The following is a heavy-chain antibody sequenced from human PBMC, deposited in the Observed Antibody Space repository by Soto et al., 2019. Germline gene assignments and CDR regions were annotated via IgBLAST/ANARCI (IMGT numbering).Heavy chain of an antibody. CDR3: ARNEQLVPDAFDI. Sequence: WASVKVSCKASGGTFSSYAISWVRQAPGQGLEWMGGIIPIFGTANYAQKFQGRVTITADESTSTAYMELSSLRSEDTAVYYCARNEQLVPDAFDIWGQGTMVTVSS. J-gene: IGHJ3*02. V-gene: IGHV1-69*13. CDR1: GGTFSSYA. D-gene: IGHD6-6*01. CDR2: IIPIFGTA.